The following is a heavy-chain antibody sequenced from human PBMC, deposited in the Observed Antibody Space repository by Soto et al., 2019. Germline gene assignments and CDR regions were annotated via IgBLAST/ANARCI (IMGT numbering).Heavy chain of an antibody. CDR1: CGSISSYY. D-gene: IGHD3-10*01. CDR2: IFYSGST. J-gene: IGHJ4*02. Sequence: SETLSLTCTVSCGSISSYYWSWIRQPPGKGLEWIGYIFYSGSTNYNPSLKSRVTISVDTSKNQFSLKLSSVTAADTAVYYCARYGSGSYYTHNFDYWGQGTLVTVSS. CDR3: ARYGSGSYYTHNFDY. V-gene: IGHV4-59*01.